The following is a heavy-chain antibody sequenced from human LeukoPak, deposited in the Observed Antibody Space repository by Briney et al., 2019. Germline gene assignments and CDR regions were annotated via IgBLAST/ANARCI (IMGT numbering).Heavy chain of an antibody. Sequence: ASVNVFCKASGYTFTGYYMHWVRQAPGQGLEWMVWINPNSGGTNYAQKFQGRVTMTRDTSISTAYMELSRLRSDDTAVYYCAREYGTATIDYWGQGTLVTVSS. D-gene: IGHD5-24*01. V-gene: IGHV1-2*02. CDR1: GYTFTGYY. J-gene: IGHJ4*02. CDR3: AREYGTATIDY. CDR2: INPNSGGT.